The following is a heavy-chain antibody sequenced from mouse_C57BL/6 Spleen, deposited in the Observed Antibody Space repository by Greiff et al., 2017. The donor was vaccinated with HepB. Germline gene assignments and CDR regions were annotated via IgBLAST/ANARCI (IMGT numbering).Heavy chain of an antibody. D-gene: IGHD1-1*01. CDR2: IDPENGDT. V-gene: IGHV14-4*01. CDR1: GFNIKDDY. J-gene: IGHJ2*01. CDR3: TTITTVGLGDY. Sequence: EVKLQESGAELVRPGASVKLSCTASGFNIKDDYMHWVKQRPEQGLEWIGWIDPENGDTEYASKFQGKATITADTSSNTAYLQLSSLTSEDTAVYYCTTITTVGLGDYWGQGTTLTVSS.